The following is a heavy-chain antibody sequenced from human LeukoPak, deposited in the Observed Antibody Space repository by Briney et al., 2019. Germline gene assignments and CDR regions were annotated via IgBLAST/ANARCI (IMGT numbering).Heavy chain of an antibody. V-gene: IGHV4-38-2*01. J-gene: IGHJ4*02. CDR2: IYTRGSP. Sequence: SETLSLTCAVSGYSISSGYYWGWIRQPPGKGLEWIGRIYTRGSPNYNPSLKSRVTKSVDTSKNQFSLKLNPLTPAHPALYYCARSHDYEGSSGYYSYNWGQGTLVTVSS. CDR3: ARSHDYEGSSGYYSYN. CDR1: GYSISSGYY. D-gene: IGHD3-22*01.